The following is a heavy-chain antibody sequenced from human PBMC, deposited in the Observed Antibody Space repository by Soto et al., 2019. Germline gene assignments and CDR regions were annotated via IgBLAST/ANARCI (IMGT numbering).Heavy chain of an antibody. CDR1: GYTFTSYA. V-gene: IGHV1-3*05. CDR2: INAGNGNT. J-gene: IGHJ2*01. CDR3: ARAPSWWYFDL. Sequence: QVQLVQSGAEEKKPGASVKVSCKASGYTFTSYAMHWVRQAPGQRLEWMGWINAGNGNTRYSQKFQGRVTITRDTSASTAYMELSSLRSEDTAVYYCARAPSWWYFDLWGRGTLVTVSS.